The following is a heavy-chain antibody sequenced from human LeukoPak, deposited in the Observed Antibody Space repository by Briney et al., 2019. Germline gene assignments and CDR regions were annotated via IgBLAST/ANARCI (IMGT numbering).Heavy chain of an antibody. J-gene: IGHJ6*02. D-gene: IGHD3-3*01. V-gene: IGHV4-59*01. CDR2: IYYSGST. Sequence: SETLSLTCTISGGSISSYYWSWIRQPPGKRLEWIGYIYYSGSTTYNPSLKSRVTISVDTSKNQFSLKLSSVTAADTAVYYCARVMEGDYGAMDVWGQGTTVAVSS. CDR1: GGSISSYY. CDR3: ARVMEGDYGAMDV.